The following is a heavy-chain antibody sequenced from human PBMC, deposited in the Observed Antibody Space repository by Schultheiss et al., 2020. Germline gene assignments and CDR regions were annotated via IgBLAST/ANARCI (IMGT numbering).Heavy chain of an antibody. CDR3: ASSYRGYSGYDYNY. D-gene: IGHD5-12*01. Sequence: GESLKISCAASGFTFSSYGMHWVRQAPGKGLEWVAVIWYDGSNKYYADSVKGRFTISRDNSKNSLYLQMNSLRAEDTAVYYCASSYRGYSGYDYNYWGQGTLVTVSS. V-gene: IGHV3-33*01. CDR1: GFTFSSYG. CDR2: IWYDGSNK. J-gene: IGHJ4*02.